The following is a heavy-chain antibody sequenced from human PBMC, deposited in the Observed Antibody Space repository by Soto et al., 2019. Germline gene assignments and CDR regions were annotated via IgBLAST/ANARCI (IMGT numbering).Heavy chain of an antibody. CDR3: ASTYYYGSGSYYRAFDI. CDR2: IYSGGST. Sequence: GGSLRLSCAASGFTVSSNYMSWVRQAPGKGLEWVSVIYSGGSTYYADSMKGRFTISRDNSKNTLYLQMNSLRAEDTAVYYCASTYYYGSGSYYRAFDIWGQGTMVTVSS. J-gene: IGHJ3*02. D-gene: IGHD3-10*01. CDR1: GFTVSSNY. V-gene: IGHV3-66*01.